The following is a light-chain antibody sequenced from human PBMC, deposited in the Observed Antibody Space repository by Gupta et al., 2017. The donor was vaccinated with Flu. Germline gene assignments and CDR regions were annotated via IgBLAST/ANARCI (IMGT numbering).Light chain of an antibody. V-gene: IGLV2-8*01. Sequence: TRSDVGGYNYVSWYQQYPGKAPKLMIYEVSKRPSGVPDRFSGSKSGNTASLTVSGLQPEDEADYHCSSFAGNNNLVFGGGTKLTVL. CDR3: SSFAGNNNLV. J-gene: IGLJ3*02. CDR2: EVS. CDR1: RSDVGGYNY.